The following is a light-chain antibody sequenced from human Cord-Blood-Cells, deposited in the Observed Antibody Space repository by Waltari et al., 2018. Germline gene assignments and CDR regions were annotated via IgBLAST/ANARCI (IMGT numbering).Light chain of an antibody. CDR2: EGS. CDR1: SSDVGSYNL. Sequence: QSALTHPASVSGSPGQSITISCTGTSSDVGSYNLVSWYQQHPGKAPKLMIYEGSKRPSVVSNRFSGSKSGNTASLTISGLQAEDEADYYCCSYAGSSTFVVFGGGTKLTVL. J-gene: IGLJ2*01. CDR3: CSYAGSSTFVV. V-gene: IGLV2-23*03.